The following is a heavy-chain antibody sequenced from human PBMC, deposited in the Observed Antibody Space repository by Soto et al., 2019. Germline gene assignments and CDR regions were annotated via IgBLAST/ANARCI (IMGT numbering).Heavy chain of an antibody. CDR3: AKGAPLSISDSSGLFDY. CDR2: ISWNSGSI. D-gene: IGHD6-19*01. V-gene: IGHV3-9*02. Sequence: PGGSLRLSCAASGFTSDDYAMHWVRQAPGKGLEWVSGISWNSGSIGYADSVKGRFTISRDNAKNSLYLQMNSLRAEDTALYYCAKGAPLSISDSSGLFDYWGQGTLVTVSS. J-gene: IGHJ4*02. CDR1: GFTSDDYA.